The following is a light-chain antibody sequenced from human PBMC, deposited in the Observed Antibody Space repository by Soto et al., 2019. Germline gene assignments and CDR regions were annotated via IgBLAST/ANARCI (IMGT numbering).Light chain of an antibody. Sequence: IVLTQSPGTLSSSPGERATLSCRASQSISSTYLAWYQQKRGQAPRLLIYGASSRATGIPDRFSGSGSGTDFTLTITSLEPEDFAVYSCQQRSDWPITFGQGTRLEI. V-gene: IGKV3D-20*02. CDR3: QQRSDWPIT. CDR1: QSISSTY. J-gene: IGKJ5*01. CDR2: GAS.